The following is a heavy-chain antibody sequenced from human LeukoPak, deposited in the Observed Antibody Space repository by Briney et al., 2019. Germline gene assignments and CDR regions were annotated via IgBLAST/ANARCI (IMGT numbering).Heavy chain of an antibody. CDR2: IYYSGRT. CDR3: ARRRYYDSSLNAFDI. CDR1: GGSINSYF. D-gene: IGHD3-22*01. J-gene: IGHJ3*02. Sequence: SETLSLTCAVSGGSINSYFWCWIRQPPGKRLEWAGIIYYSGRTNYTPSLKSRVTISVDKSKNQFSLQLSTVTAADTAVYYCARRRYYDSSLNAFDIWGQGTMVTVSS. V-gene: IGHV4-59*08.